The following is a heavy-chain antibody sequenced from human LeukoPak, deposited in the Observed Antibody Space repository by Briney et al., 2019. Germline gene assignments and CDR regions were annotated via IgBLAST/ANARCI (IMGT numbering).Heavy chain of an antibody. CDR3: ATSVGTTGTT. D-gene: IGHD1-1*01. CDR2: IYYTGTT. CDR1: AGSISSYY. Sequence: SETLSLTCTVSAGSISSYYWNWLRQSPGKGLEWIGYIYYTGTTKYNPSLTSRVTISIDTSRNQFSLKLSSVTAADTAVYYCATSVGTTGTTWGQGTLVIVSS. J-gene: IGHJ4*02. V-gene: IGHV4-59*08.